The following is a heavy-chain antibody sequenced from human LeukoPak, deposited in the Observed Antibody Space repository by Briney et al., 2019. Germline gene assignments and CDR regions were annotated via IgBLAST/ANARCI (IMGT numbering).Heavy chain of an antibody. V-gene: IGHV1-46*01. CDR2: INPSGGST. J-gene: IGHJ3*02. CDR1: GYTFTSYY. Sequence: ASVKVSCKASGYTFTSYYMHWVRQAPGQGLEWMGIINPSGGSTSYAQKFQGRVTMTRDTSTSTVYMELSSLRSEDTAVYYCARDHEVVVTQPDAFDIWGQGTMVTVSS. D-gene: IGHD3-22*01. CDR3: ARDHEVVVTQPDAFDI.